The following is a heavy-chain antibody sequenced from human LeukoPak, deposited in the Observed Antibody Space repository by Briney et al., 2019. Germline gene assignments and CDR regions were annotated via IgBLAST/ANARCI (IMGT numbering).Heavy chain of an antibody. V-gene: IGHV4-30-4*01. Sequence: SQTLSLTCTVSGGSISSGDYYWSWIRQPPGKGLEWIGYIYYSGSTYYNPSLKSRVTISVDTSKSQFSLKLSSVTAADTAVYYCAREGGRDSSGLTHFDYWGQGTLVTVSS. CDR1: GGSISSGDYY. D-gene: IGHD6-19*01. CDR3: AREGGRDSSGLTHFDY. J-gene: IGHJ4*02. CDR2: IYYSGST.